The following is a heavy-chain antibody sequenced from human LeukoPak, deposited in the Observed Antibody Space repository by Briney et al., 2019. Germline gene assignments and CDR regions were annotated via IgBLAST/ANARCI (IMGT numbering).Heavy chain of an antibody. CDR3: AREKGGILWFGELL. CDR2: ISSSGSTM. CDR1: GFTFSDYY. D-gene: IGHD3-10*01. J-gene: IGHJ4*02. Sequence: GGSLRLSCAASGFTFSDYYMSWIRQAPGKGLEWVSYISSSGSTMYYADSVKGRFTISRDNAKNTLYLQMDRLRVDDTAVYYCAREKGGILWFGELLGGQGTLVTVSS. V-gene: IGHV3-11*04.